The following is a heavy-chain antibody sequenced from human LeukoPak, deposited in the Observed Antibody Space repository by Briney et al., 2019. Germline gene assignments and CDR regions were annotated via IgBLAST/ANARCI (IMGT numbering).Heavy chain of an antibody. CDR3: ARDIDTSSHYGWFDP. Sequence: PGGSLRLSCATSGFTFSNYGMHWVRMAPGKGMGWVAVIWAEGTKKYYGDSVKGRFTISRDTSKNTVYLQMNSLRAEDTAVYYCARDIDTSSHYGWFDPWGQGTLVTVSS. CDR2: IWAEGTKK. J-gene: IGHJ5*02. CDR1: GFTFSNYG. D-gene: IGHD3-22*01. V-gene: IGHV3-33*01.